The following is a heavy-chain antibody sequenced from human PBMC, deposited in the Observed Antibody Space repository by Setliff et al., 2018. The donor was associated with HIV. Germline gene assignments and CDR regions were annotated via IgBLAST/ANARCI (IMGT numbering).Heavy chain of an antibody. CDR2: ISSSATSI. Sequence: PGGSLRLSCAASGFTFSSYSMNWVRQAPGKGLEWVSYISSSATSIYYADSVKGRFTISRDNAKNSLYLQMNSLRAEDTAVYYCVREDVGTTIYGTFDIWGQGTVVTVSS. V-gene: IGHV3-48*04. J-gene: IGHJ3*02. CDR1: GFTFSSYS. CDR3: VREDVGTTIYGTFDI. D-gene: IGHD1-7*01.